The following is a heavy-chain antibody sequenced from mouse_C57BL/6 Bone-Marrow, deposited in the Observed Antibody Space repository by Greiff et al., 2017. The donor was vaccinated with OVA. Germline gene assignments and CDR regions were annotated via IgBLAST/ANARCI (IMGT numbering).Heavy chain of an antibody. V-gene: IGHV1-66*01. CDR2: IYPGSGNT. Sequence: QVQLQQSGPELVKPGASVKISCKASGYSFTSYYIHWVKQRPGQGLEWIGWIYPGSGNTKYNEKFKGKATLTADTSSSIAYMQLSSLTSEDSAVYYCARDGNYFYAMDYWGQGTSVTVSS. CDR1: GYSFTSYY. D-gene: IGHD2-1*01. CDR3: ARDGNYFYAMDY. J-gene: IGHJ4*01.